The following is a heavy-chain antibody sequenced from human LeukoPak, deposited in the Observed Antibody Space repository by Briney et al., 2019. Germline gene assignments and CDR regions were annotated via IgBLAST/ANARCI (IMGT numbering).Heavy chain of an antibody. CDR1: GYTFTGYY. CDR3: ARDGDKDYYYYGMDV. D-gene: IGHD2-21*02. Sequence: ASVKVSCKASGYTFTGYYMHWVRQAPGQGLEWMGRINPNSGGTNYAQKFQGRVTMTRDTSISTAYIELSRLRSDDTAVYYCARDGDKDYYYYGMDVWGQGTTVTVSS. V-gene: IGHV1-2*06. J-gene: IGHJ6*02. CDR2: INPNSGGT.